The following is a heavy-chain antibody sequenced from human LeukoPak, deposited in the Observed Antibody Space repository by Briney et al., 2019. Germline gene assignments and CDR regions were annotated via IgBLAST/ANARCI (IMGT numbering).Heavy chain of an antibody. CDR3: ARESVINYYDSSGYYYWYNWFDP. Sequence: KPSETLSLTCAVYGGSFSGYYWSWIRQPPGNGLEWIGEINHSGSTNYNPSLKSRVTISVDTSKNQFSLKLSSVTAADTAVYYCARESVINYYDSSGYYYWYNWFDPWGQGTLVTVSS. CDR2: INHSGST. D-gene: IGHD3-22*01. CDR1: GGSFSGYY. V-gene: IGHV4-34*01. J-gene: IGHJ5*02.